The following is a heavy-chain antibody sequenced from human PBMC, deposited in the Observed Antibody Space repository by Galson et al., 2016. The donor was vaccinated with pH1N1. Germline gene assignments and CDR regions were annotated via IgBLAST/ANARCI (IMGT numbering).Heavy chain of an antibody. CDR2: IIPLFRTT. CDR1: GGTFSSYA. V-gene: IGHV1-69*01. D-gene: IGHD2-2*01. Sequence: SGGTFSSYAIGWVRQAPGQGLEWMGGIIPLFRTTNYAQRFHGRVTITADESTSTAYMEMSSLRSEDTAVYYCATRGQLLPGPLHYYGLDVWGQGTTVTVSS. J-gene: IGHJ6*02. CDR3: ATRGQLLPGPLHYYGLDV.